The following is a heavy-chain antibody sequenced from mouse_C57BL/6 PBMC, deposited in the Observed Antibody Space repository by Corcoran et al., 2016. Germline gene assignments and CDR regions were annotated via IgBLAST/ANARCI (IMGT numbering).Heavy chain of an antibody. V-gene: IGHV1-26*01. CDR3: ARRFVTGN. J-gene: IGHJ2*01. CDR1: GYTFTDYY. Sequence: EFQLQQSGPELVKPGASVKISCKASGYTFTDYYMNWVKQSHGKSLEWIGDINPNNGGTSYNQKFKGKATLTVDKSSSTAYMELRSLTSEDSAVYYCARRFVTGNWGQGTTLTVSS. D-gene: IGHD4-1*01. CDR2: INPNNGGT.